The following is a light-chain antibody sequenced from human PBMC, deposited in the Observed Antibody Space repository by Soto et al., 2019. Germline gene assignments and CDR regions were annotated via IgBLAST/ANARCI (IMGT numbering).Light chain of an antibody. V-gene: IGKV1-5*03. CDR1: QSIGGW. CDR2: KAS. CDR3: QQYHSFPVT. Sequence: DIQMTPSPSTLSASVGDRVTITCRASQSIGGWLAWYQQKPGKAPNLLVYKASTLESGVPSRFSGSGSGTEFTLIISNLQPDDLATYYCQQYHSFPVTFGGGTKVDIK. J-gene: IGKJ4*01.